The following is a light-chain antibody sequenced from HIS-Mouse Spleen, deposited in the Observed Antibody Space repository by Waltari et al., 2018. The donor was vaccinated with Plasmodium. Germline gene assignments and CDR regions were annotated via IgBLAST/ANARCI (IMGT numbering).Light chain of an antibody. CDR2: RNN. CDR3: AAWDDSLSGPV. V-gene: IGLV1-47*01. CDR1: SSTIGSNY. Sequence: QSVLTQPPSASGTPGQRVTISCSGRSSTIGSNYVSWYQQLPGTAPKLLIYRNNQRPPGVPDRFSGSKSGTSASLAISGLRSEDEADYYCAAWDDSLSGPVFGGGTKLTVL. J-gene: IGLJ2*01.